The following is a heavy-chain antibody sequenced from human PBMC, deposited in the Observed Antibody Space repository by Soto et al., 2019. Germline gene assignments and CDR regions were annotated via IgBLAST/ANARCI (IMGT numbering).Heavy chain of an antibody. Sequence: QLPLQESGPGLVKPSETLSLPCTVSGGSISSSSYYWGWIRQPPGKGLEWIGSIYYSGSTYYNPSLKSRVTISVDTSMNQCSLKLSSVTAADTAVYYCARHTPAISISDHWGQGTLVIVSS. CDR3: ARHTPAISISDH. D-gene: IGHD2-15*01. V-gene: IGHV4-39*01. CDR2: IYYSGST. CDR1: GGSISSSSYY. J-gene: IGHJ4*02.